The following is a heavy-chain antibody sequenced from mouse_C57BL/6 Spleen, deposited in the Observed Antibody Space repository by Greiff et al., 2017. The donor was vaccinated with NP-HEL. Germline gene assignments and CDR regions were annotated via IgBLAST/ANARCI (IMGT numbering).Heavy chain of an antibody. J-gene: IGHJ3*01. CDR3: ARGVFYYGSSYVDWFAY. CDR1: GYAFSSSW. D-gene: IGHD1-1*01. V-gene: IGHV1-82*01. Sequence: VQLQQSGPELVKPGASVKISCKASGYAFSSSWMNWVKQRPGKGLEWIGRIYPGDGDTNYNGKFKGKATLTAYKSSSTAYMQLSSLTSEDSAVYFCARGVFYYGSSYVDWFAYWGQGTLVTVSA. CDR2: IYPGDGDT.